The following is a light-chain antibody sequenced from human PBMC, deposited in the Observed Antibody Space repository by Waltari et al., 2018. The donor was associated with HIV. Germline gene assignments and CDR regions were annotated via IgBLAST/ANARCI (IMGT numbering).Light chain of an antibody. V-gene: IGLV1-44*01. CDR2: SDH. CDR1: DFNIGANT. Sequence: QSVLTQPPSASGTSGQRVTISCSGSDFNIGANTVNWYQQVPGMAPKLLIYSDHQRPSGAPDRFSGSKSGTSASVAISGLQSEDEANYYCSSWDDSLNGVWVFGGGTKVTVL. CDR3: SSWDDSLNGVWV. J-gene: IGLJ2*01.